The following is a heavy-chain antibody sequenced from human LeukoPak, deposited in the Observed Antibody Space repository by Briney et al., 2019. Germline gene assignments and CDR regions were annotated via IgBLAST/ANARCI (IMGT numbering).Heavy chain of an antibody. V-gene: IGHV4-34*09. D-gene: IGHD4-17*01. Sequence: SETLSLTCAVYGGSFSGYYWSWIRQPPGKGLEWIGYIYYSGSTYYNPSLKSRVTISVDTSKNQFSLKLSSVTAADTAVYYCARGYGDYGDDAFDIWGQGTMVTVSS. J-gene: IGHJ3*02. CDR2: IYYSGST. CDR1: GGSFSGYY. CDR3: ARGYGDYGDDAFDI.